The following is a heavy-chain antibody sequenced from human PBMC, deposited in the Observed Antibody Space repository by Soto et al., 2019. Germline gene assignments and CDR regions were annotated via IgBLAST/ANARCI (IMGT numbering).Heavy chain of an antibody. CDR2: IYPGDSDT. J-gene: IGHJ3*02. CDR1: GYNFRNCW. CDR3: ARSQTVGSRINDAFNI. V-gene: IGHV5-51*01. Sequence: PGESLKISCKGFGYNFRNCWIAWVLQIPWKGLEWMGIIYPGDSDTRYSPSFQGRVTISADKSISTAYLQWSSLKASDTAMYYCARSQTVGSRINDAFNIWGQGTMVTVSS. D-gene: IGHD1-26*01.